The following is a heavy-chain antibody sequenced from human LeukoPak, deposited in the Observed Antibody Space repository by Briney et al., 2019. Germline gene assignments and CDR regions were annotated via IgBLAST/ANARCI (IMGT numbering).Heavy chain of an antibody. CDR1: GGSISSYY. D-gene: IGHD5-12*01. CDR3: ARTGVVATSYFFDY. CDR2: IYYSGSA. V-gene: IGHV4-59*01. J-gene: IGHJ4*01. Sequence: SETLSLTCTVSGGSISSYYWSWIRQPPGKGLEWIGFIYYSGSANYNPSLRSRVTISVDTSKNQFSLKLTSVTAADTAVYYCARTGVVATSYFFDYWGHGALVTVSS.